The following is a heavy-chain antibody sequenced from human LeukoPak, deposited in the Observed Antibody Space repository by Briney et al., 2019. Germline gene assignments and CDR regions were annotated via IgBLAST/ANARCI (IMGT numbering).Heavy chain of an antibody. CDR2: ISGSGGST. J-gene: IGHJ4*02. Sequence: GGSLRLSCAASGFTFSSYGMSWVRQAPGKGLEWVSAISGSGGSTYYADSVKGRFTISRDNSKNTLYLQMNSPRAEDTAVYYCAKISCGGDCYLYYFDYWGQGTLVTVSS. CDR3: AKISCGGDCYLYYFDY. V-gene: IGHV3-23*01. CDR1: GFTFSSYG. D-gene: IGHD2-21*02.